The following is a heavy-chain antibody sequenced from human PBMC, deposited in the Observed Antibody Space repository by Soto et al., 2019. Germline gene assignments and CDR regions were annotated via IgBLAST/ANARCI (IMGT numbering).Heavy chain of an antibody. Sequence: GSLRLSCAASGFTFSSYWMSWVRQAPGKGLEWVANIKQDGSEKYYVDSVKGRFTISRDNAKNSLYLQMNSLRAEDTAVYYCAREGQWLVQYYYYGMDVWGQGTTVTVS. V-gene: IGHV3-7*05. D-gene: IGHD6-19*01. CDR1: GFTFSSYW. CDR2: IKQDGSEK. CDR3: AREGQWLVQYYYYGMDV. J-gene: IGHJ6*02.